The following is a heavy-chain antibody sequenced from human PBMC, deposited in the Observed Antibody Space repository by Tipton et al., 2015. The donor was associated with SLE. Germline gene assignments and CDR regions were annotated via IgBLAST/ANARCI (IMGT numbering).Heavy chain of an antibody. CDR1: GFTFSTYA. D-gene: IGHD6-19*01. CDR3: ASRTAVAGTFSY. CDR2: IYRGGRT. V-gene: IGHV3-53*05. J-gene: IGHJ4*02. Sequence: SLRLSCAASGFTFSTYAMSWVRQAPGKGLEWVSVIYRGGRTFYADSVKGRFTISRDNSKNMLYLQMNNLRGEDTAVYYCASRTAVAGTFSYWGQGTLVTVSS.